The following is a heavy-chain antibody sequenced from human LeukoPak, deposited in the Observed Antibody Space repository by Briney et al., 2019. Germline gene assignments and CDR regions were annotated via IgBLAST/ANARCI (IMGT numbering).Heavy chain of an antibody. Sequence: GGSLRLSCAASGFTFSSYWMHWVRQAPGKGLVWVSRINSDGSSTSYADSVKGRFTISRDNAKNTLYLQMNSLRAEDTAVYYCARCDYGDHLYFDYWGQGTLVTVSS. CDR2: INSDGSST. J-gene: IGHJ4*02. V-gene: IGHV3-74*01. D-gene: IGHD4-17*01. CDR1: GFTFSSYW. CDR3: ARCDYGDHLYFDY.